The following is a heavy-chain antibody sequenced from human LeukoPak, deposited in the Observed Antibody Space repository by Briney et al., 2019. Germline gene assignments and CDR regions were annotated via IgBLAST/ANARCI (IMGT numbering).Heavy chain of an antibody. CDR1: GFTFSSYS. CDR3: ARDYSSSWYVFDY. D-gene: IGHD6-13*01. Sequence: SGGSLRLSCAASGFTFSSYSMNWVRQAPGKGLEWVSSISSSSSYIYYTDSVKGRFTISRDNAKNSLYLQMNSLRAEDTAVYYCARDYSSSWYVFDYWGQGTLVTVSS. CDR2: ISSSSSYI. J-gene: IGHJ4*02. V-gene: IGHV3-21*01.